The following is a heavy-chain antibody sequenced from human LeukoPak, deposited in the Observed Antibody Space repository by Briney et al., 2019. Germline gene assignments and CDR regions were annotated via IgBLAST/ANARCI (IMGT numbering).Heavy chain of an antibody. CDR3: ARDSKGPSFNWNDVGNFDY. D-gene: IGHD1-1*01. CDR2: ISAYNGNT. V-gene: IGHV1-18*01. Sequence: ASVKVSCKASGYTFTSYGISWVRQAPGQGLEWIGWISAYNGNTNYAQKLQGRVTMTTDTSTSTAYMALRSLRSDDTAVYYCARDSKGPSFNWNDVGNFDYWGQGTLVTVSS. CDR1: GYTFTSYG. J-gene: IGHJ4*02.